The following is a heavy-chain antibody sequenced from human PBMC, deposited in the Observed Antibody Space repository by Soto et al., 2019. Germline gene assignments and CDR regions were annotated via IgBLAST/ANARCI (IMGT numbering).Heavy chain of an antibody. CDR2: IWYDGTNK. D-gene: IGHD2-15*01. CDR3: ARDLVGGPIR. J-gene: IGHJ4*02. V-gene: IGHV3-33*08. Sequence: GGSLRLSCAASGFTFSNFAMSWVRQAPGKGLEWVAVIWYDGTNKYYADSVQGRFTISRDNSKNTLYLQMNSLRAEDTAVYYCARDLVGGPIRWGQGTLVTVSS. CDR1: GFTFSNFA.